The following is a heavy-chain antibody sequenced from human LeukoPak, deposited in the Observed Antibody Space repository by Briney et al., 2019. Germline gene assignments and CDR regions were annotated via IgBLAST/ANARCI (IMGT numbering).Heavy chain of an antibody. CDR3: TAGHAILGSTCSAS. Sequence: PGGSLRLSCAASGFTVSSNYMSWVRQAPGKGLEWVSVIYSGGSTYYSDSVKGRFTISRDDAKNSVYLQMNSLRDEDTAIYYCTAGHAILGSTCSASWGQGTLLTVSS. J-gene: IGHJ5*02. CDR2: IYSGGST. D-gene: IGHD3-10*02. V-gene: IGHV3-53*01. CDR1: GFTVSSNY.